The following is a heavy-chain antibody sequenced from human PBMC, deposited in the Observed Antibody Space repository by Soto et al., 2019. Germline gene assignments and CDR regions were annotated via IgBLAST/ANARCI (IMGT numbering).Heavy chain of an antibody. CDR2: FYYSGTS. D-gene: IGHD1-20*01. CDR3: TRRYNWNDYYFDP. CDR1: GGSIRVQSYY. V-gene: IGHV4-39*01. Sequence: PSETLSLTCTVSGGSIRVQSYYWTWIRQTPGKGLEWVGSFYYSGTSYFNPALKGRVTISVDTSTNQFSLRLTSVTAADTAVYYCTRRYNWNDYYFDPWGQGTLVTVSS. J-gene: IGHJ5*02.